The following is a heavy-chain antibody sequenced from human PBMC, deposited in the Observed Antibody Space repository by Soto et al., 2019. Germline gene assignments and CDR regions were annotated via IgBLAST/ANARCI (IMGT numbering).Heavy chain of an antibody. CDR2: ISAHNGNT. CDR1: AYAFTTYG. J-gene: IGHJ4*02. Sequence: HVHLVQSGAEVKKPGASVKVSCKGSAYAFTTYGITWVRQAPGQGLEWMGWISAHNGNTNYAQKLQGRVTVTRDTSTSTAYMELRSLRSDDMAVYYCARGRYGDYWGQGALVTVSS. D-gene: IGHD1-1*01. V-gene: IGHV1-18*03. CDR3: ARGRYGDY.